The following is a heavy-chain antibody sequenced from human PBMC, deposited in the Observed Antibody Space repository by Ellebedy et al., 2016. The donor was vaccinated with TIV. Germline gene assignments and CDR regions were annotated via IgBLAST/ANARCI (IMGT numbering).Heavy chain of an antibody. J-gene: IGHJ4*02. CDR1: GYTFTGYY. CDR3: SRDGACGGNCYGDNY. Sequence: AASVKVSCKASGYTFTGYYIHWVRQAPGQGLEWMGWINPKNGGTNYAQKFKGRVTMTRDTSISTAYMELSWLRSDTTAVYYCSRDGACGGNCYGDNYWGQGSLVTVSS. V-gene: IGHV1-2*02. D-gene: IGHD2-21*02. CDR2: INPKNGGT.